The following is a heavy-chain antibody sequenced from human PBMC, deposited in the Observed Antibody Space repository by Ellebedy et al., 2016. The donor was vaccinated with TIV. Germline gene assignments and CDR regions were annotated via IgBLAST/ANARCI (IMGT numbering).Heavy chain of an antibody. CDR1: GFSVSRNY. J-gene: IGHJ3*01. CDR2: IYNDGRT. CDR3: ARDKSLAGFDAFDV. D-gene: IGHD6-19*01. V-gene: IGHV3-53*01. Sequence: PGGSLRLSCAASGFSVSRNYMHWVRQDPGKGLEWVSVIYNDGRTTYADSVKGRFTISRDSAENTLHLHMNSLRAEDTALYFCARDKSLAGFDAFDVWGQGTMV.